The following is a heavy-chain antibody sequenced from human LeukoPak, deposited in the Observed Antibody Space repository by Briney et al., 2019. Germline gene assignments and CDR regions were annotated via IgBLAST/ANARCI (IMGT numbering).Heavy chain of an antibody. J-gene: IGHJ4*02. CDR1: SFTFSKYA. V-gene: IGHV3-23*01. D-gene: IGHD3-10*01. Sequence: GGSLRLSSAASSFTFSKYAMSWVRQAPGKGLEWVSAISNSGDNTYYAESVKGRFTISRDNSKSTLYLQMNSLEAEDTAVYYCAKSRGSGTYYKGNDYWGQGTLVTVSS. CDR3: AKSRGSGTYYKGNDY. CDR2: ISNSGDNT.